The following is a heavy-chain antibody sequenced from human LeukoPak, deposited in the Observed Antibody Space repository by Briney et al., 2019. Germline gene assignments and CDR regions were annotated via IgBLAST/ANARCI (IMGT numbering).Heavy chain of an antibody. CDR2: IRYDGSNK. J-gene: IGHJ3*02. CDR3: AKDQNYDSSGYYYVSGAFDI. Sequence: GGSLRLSCAASGFTFSSYGMHWVRQAPGKGLEWVAFIRYDGSNKYYADSVKGRFTISRDNSKNTLYLQMNSLRAEDTAVYYCAKDQNYDSSGYYYVSGAFDIWGQGTMVTVSS. D-gene: IGHD3-22*01. V-gene: IGHV3-30*02. CDR1: GFTFSSYG.